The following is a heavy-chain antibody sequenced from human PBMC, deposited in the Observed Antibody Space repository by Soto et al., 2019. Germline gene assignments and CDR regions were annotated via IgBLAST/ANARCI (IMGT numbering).Heavy chain of an antibody. Sequence: QVQLQQWGAGLLKPSETLSLTCAVYGGSFSGYYWSWIRQPPGKGLEWIGEINHSGSTNYNPSLKSRVTLAVDTSKSQCSLRLSSVTAADTAVYYCARGRSWYGMDVWGQGTTVTVSS. D-gene: IGHD6-13*01. CDR3: ARGRSWYGMDV. J-gene: IGHJ6*02. CDR2: INHSGST. CDR1: GGSFSGYY. V-gene: IGHV4-34*01.